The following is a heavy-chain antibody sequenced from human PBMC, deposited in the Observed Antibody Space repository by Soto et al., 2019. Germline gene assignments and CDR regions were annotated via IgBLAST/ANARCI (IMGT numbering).Heavy chain of an antibody. CDR3: VRTVSGSYSDAFDM. V-gene: IGHV3-74*01. J-gene: IGHJ3*02. Sequence: PGGSLRLSCTASEFTFSNYWMHWVRQAPGKGPMWVSRINRDGTGTIYADSVKGRFSISRDNTKDTVYLQMNSLRAEDTAVYYCVRTVSGSYSDAFDMWGQGTVVTVSS. D-gene: IGHD1-26*01. CDR2: INRDGTGT. CDR1: EFTFSNYW.